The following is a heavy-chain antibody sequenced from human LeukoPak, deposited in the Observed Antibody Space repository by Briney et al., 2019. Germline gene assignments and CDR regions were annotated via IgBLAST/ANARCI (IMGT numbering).Heavy chain of an antibody. J-gene: IGHJ4*02. CDR3: AKFPSTVPTNYFGY. D-gene: IGHD2-2*01. CDR2: ISGSGGTT. V-gene: IGHV3-23*01. Sequence: GGSLRLSCAASGFTFSSYGMRWVRQAPGKGVEGVSIISGSGGTTYYADSVKGRFTISRDNSKNTLYLQMNSLRAEDTAIYYCAKFPSTVPTNYFGYWGQGTLVTVSS. CDR1: GFTFSSYG.